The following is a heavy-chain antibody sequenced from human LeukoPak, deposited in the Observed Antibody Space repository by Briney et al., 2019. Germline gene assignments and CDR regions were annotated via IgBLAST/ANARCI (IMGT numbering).Heavy chain of an antibody. D-gene: IGHD3-3*01. V-gene: IGHV3-33*01. CDR2: VYDDGSRE. CDR3: ARDLKSGYFDS. CDR1: VFTFSNYG. Sequence: PGRSLRLSCAASVFTFSNYGMHWVRQAPGKGLEWVAVVYDDGSREHIADSVKGRFTISRDNSKNTVVLQMNGLRGEDTAVYYCARDLKSGYFDSWGQGTLVTVSA. J-gene: IGHJ4*02.